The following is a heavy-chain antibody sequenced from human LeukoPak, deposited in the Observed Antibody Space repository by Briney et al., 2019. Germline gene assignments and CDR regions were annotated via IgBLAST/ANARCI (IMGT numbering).Heavy chain of an antibody. Sequence: KPSQTLSLTCTVSGGSISSGDYYWSWIRQPPGKGLEWIGYIYYTGTTYYSPSLKSRVTISVDTSKNQFSLELSSVTAADTAVYYCATDVAVAGTGAFDIWGQGTMVTVSS. CDR3: ATDVAVAGTGAFDI. D-gene: IGHD6-19*01. V-gene: IGHV4-30-4*08. J-gene: IGHJ3*02. CDR2: IYYTGTT. CDR1: GGSISSGDYY.